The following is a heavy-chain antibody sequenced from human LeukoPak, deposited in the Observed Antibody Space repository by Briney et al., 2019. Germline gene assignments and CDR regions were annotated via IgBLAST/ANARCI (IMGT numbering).Heavy chain of an antibody. CDR2: INPNSGGT. CDR1: GYTFTDYY. V-gene: IGHV1-2*02. CDR3: ARAIAVVDY. D-gene: IGHD6-19*01. Sequence: GASVKVSCKASGYTFTDYYIHWVGQAPGQGLEWMGWINPNSGGTNYAQKFQGRVTMTKDTSISIGYMELSRLRCDDTAVYFCARAIAVVDYWGQGTLVTVSS. J-gene: IGHJ4*02.